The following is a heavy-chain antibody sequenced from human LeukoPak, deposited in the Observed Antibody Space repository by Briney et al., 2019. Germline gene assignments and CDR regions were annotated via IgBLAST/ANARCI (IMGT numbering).Heavy chain of an antibody. CDR2: INHSGST. V-gene: IGHV4-34*01. CDR1: GGSFSGYY. D-gene: IGHD2-2*01. Sequence: PSETLSLTCAVYGGSFSGYYWSWIRQPPGKGLEWIGEINHSGSTNYNPSLKSRVTISVDTPKNQFSLKLSSVTAADTAVYYCARDGIVVVPAAQGYYFDYWGKGTTVTVSS. CDR3: ARDGIVVVPAAQGYYFDY. J-gene: IGHJ4*03.